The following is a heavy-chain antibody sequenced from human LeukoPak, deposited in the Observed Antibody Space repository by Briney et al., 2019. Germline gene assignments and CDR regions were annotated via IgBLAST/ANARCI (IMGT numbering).Heavy chain of an antibody. CDR1: GFTFSSYA. CDR2: ISYDGSNK. Sequence: GGFLRLSCAASGFTFSSYAMTWVRQAPGKGLEWVAVISYDGSNKYYADSVKGRFTISRDNSKNTLYLQINSLRAEDTAVYYCNVWAAGNFDYWGQGTLVTVSS. CDR3: NVWAAGNFDY. V-gene: IGHV3-30-3*01. J-gene: IGHJ4*02. D-gene: IGHD6-13*01.